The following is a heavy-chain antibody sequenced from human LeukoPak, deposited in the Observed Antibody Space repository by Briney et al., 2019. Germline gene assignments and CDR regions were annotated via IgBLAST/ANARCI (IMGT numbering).Heavy chain of an antibody. V-gene: IGHV4-34*01. D-gene: IGHD4/OR15-4a*01. J-gene: IGHJ4*02. CDR1: GGSFSGYY. CDR3: ARDGATRHRDFDF. Sequence: PSETLSLTCAVYGGSFSGYYWSWIRQSPGKGLEWIGEINHGGSTNYNPSLESRVTISVDSFKNQFSLRLSSVTAADTATYYCARDGATRHRDFDFWGRGTPVTVSA. CDR2: INHGGST.